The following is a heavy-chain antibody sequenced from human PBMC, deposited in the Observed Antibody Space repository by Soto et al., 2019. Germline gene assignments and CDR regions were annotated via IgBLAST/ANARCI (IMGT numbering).Heavy chain of an antibody. J-gene: IGHJ6*02. CDR3: ARAARPLKVLINYGMAV. CDR1: GGTFSSYA. CDR2: IIPIFGTA. D-gene: IGHD2-8*01. Sequence: QVQLVQSGAEVKKPGSSVKVSCKASGGTFSSYAISWVRQAPGQGLEWMGGIIPIFGTANYAQKFQGRVTITADESTSTAYMELSSLRSEDTAVYYCARAARPLKVLINYGMAVWGQGTTVTVSS. V-gene: IGHV1-69*01.